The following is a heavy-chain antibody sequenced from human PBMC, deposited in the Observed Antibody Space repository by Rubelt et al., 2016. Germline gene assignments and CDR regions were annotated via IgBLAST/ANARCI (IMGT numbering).Heavy chain of an antibody. D-gene: IGHD3-3*01. J-gene: IGHJ3*01. CDR1: GFTFSSYS. Sequence: EVQLVESGGRVVRPGESLRLSCAASGFTFSSYSMNWVRQAPGKGLEWVSIIYNSGNTYYADSVKGRFTIYRDNAKNSLYLQMNSLRAEDTAVYYCARETRVTIFGVAHGAFDVWGQGTMVTVSS. CDR3: ARETRVTIFGVAHGAFDV. CDR2: IIYNSGNT. V-gene: IGHV3-48*04.